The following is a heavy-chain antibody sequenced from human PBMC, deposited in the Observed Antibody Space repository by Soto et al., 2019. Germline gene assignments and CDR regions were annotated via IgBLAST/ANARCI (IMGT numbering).Heavy chain of an antibody. J-gene: IGHJ4*02. CDR1: GFTFSSYS. CDR2: ISSSSSAI. Sequence: EVQLVESGGGLVQPGGSLRLSCAASGFTFSSYSMNWVRQAPGKGLEWVSYISSSSSAIYYADSVKGRFTISRDNARNPLYLQMNSLRDEDTLVYYCARVGYHGGWYSFDYWGQGTLVTVSS. V-gene: IGHV3-48*02. D-gene: IGHD2-15*01. CDR3: ARVGYHGGWYSFDY.